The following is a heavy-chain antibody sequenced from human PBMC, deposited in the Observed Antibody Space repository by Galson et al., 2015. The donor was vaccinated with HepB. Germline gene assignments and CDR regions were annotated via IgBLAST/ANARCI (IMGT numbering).Heavy chain of an antibody. D-gene: IGHD3-10*01. Sequence: ETLSLTCTVSGGSISSYYWSWIRQPPGKGLEWIGHIYYSGSTNYNPSLKSRVTISVDTSKNQFSLKLSSVTAADTAVYYCARERNYGALDYWGQGTLVTVSS. J-gene: IGHJ4*02. CDR2: IYYSGST. CDR3: ARERNYGALDY. V-gene: IGHV4-59*01. CDR1: GGSISSYY.